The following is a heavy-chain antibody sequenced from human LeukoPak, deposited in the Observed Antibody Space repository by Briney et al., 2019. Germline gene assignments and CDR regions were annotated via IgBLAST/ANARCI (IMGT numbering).Heavy chain of an antibody. V-gene: IGHV4-34*01. D-gene: IGHD5-18*01. CDR3: ARGGRGYSYGIPYFDY. J-gene: IGHJ4*02. CDR1: GGSLSGYY. Sequence: KSSETLSLTCAVYGGSLSGYYWSWIRQPPGKGLEWIGEINHSGSTNYNPSLKSRVTISVDTSKNQFSLKLSSVTAADTAVYYCARGGRGYSYGIPYFDYWGQGTLVTVSS. CDR2: INHSGST.